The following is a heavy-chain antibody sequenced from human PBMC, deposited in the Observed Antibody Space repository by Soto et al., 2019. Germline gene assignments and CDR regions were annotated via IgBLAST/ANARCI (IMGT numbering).Heavy chain of an antibody. V-gene: IGHV3-7*05. CDR3: ARSLLRVRGVFSRFDP. Sequence: GGSLRLSCAASGFTFSSYWMSWVRQAPGKGLEWVANIKQDGSEKYYVDSVKGRFTISRDNAKNSLYLQMNSLRAEDTAVYYCARSLLRVRGVFSRFDPWGQGTLVTVSS. CDR1: GFTFSSYW. J-gene: IGHJ5*02. CDR2: IKQDGSEK. D-gene: IGHD3-10*01.